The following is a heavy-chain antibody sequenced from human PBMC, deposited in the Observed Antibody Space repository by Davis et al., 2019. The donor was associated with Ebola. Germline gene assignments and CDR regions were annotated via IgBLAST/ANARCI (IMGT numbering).Heavy chain of an antibody. CDR2: IYYSGST. J-gene: IGHJ4*02. CDR3: ARPGSGWLYFDY. Sequence: SETLSLTCAVYGGSFSGHYWSWIRQPPGKGLEWIGSIYYSGSTYYNPSLKSRVTISVVTSKNQFSLKLSSVTAADTAVYYCARPGSGWLYFDYWGQGTLVTVSS. CDR1: GGSFSGHY. D-gene: IGHD6-19*01. V-gene: IGHV4-34*01.